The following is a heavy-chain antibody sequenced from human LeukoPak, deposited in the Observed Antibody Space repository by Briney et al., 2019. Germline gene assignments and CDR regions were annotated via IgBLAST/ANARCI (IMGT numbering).Heavy chain of an antibody. CDR1: GDSVSNTNYY. J-gene: IGHJ4*02. CDR3: ARGFTAMAPLDY. Sequence: PSETLSLTCTVSGDSVSNTNYYWSWIRQPPGKGLEWIGETNHSGSTNYNPSLKSRVTISVDTSKNQFSLKLSSVTAADTAVYYCARGFTAMAPLDYWGQGTLVTVSS. V-gene: IGHV4-34*01. D-gene: IGHD5-18*01. CDR2: TNHSGST.